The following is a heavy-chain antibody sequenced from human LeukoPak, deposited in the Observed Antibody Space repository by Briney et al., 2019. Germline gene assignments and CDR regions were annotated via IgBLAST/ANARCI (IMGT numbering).Heavy chain of an antibody. CDR3: AREREWYNWNRGGYYYYYYMDV. V-gene: IGHV4-4*07. CDR2: IYTSGCT. Sequence: SETLSLTCAVSGGSISSYYRSWIRQPAGKGLEWIGRIYTSGCTNYNPSLKSRVTMSVDTSKNQFSLKLSSVTAADTAAYYCAREREWYNWNRGGYYYYYYMDVWGKGTTVTVSS. J-gene: IGHJ6*03. D-gene: IGHD1-1*01. CDR1: GGSISSYY.